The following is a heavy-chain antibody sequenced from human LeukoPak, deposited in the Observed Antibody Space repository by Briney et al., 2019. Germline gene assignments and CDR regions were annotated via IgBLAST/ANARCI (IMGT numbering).Heavy chain of an antibody. CDR3: ARQGYSYGSGGP. V-gene: IGHV4-39*01. CDR2: IYYSGST. J-gene: IGHJ5*02. CDR1: GGSISSSSYY. Sequence: SETLSLTCTVPGGSISSSSYYWGWIRQPPGKGLEWIGSIYYSGSTYYNPSLKSRVTISVVTSKNQFSLKLSSVTSADTAVYYCARQGYSYGSGGPWGQGTLVTVSS. D-gene: IGHD5-18*01.